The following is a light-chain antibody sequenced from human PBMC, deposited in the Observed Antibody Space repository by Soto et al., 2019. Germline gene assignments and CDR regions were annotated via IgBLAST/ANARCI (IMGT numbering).Light chain of an antibody. CDR2: AAS. J-gene: IGKJ4*01. CDR3: QQLKSYPLS. CDR1: QDISSY. V-gene: IGKV1-9*01. Sequence: DIQLTQSPSFLSASVGDRVTITCRTSQDISSYLAWYQQKPGKAPQLLISAASTLQSGVPSRFSGSGSGTEFTLTISSLQPEDFATYHCQQLKSYPLSFGGGTKAEI.